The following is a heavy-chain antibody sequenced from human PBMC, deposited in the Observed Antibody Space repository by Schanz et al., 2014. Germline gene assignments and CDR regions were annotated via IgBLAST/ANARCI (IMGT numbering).Heavy chain of an antibody. CDR1: GGTFSSYT. CDR2: IIPIHGIA. D-gene: IGHD3-22*01. CDR3: ARSNYYDNSDYYNSFDY. Sequence: QVQLVQSEAEVKKPGSSVKVSCKASGGTFSSYTISWVRQAPGQGLEWMGRIIPIHGIANYAQKFQGRVTNTADKSTSTAYMDLSSLRPEDTAVYYCARSNYYDNSDYYNSFDYWGQGTLVNVSS. J-gene: IGHJ4*02. V-gene: IGHV1-69*02.